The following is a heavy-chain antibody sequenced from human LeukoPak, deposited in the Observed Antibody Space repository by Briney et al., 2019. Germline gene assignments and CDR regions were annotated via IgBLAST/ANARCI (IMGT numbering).Heavy chain of an antibody. CDR3: ARGPYCSGGSCYLYYFDY. Sequence: PGGSLRLSCAASGFTFSSYWMHWVRQAPGKGLVWVSRINSDGSSTSYADSVKGRFTISRDNAKNTLYLQMNSLRAEDTAVYYCARGPYCSGGSCYLYYFDYWGQGTLVTVSS. CDR1: GFTFSSYW. V-gene: IGHV3-74*01. D-gene: IGHD2-15*01. J-gene: IGHJ4*02. CDR2: INSDGSST.